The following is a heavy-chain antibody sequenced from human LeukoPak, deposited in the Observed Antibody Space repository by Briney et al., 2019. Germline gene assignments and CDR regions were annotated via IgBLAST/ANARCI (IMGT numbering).Heavy chain of an antibody. CDR2: IYPGDSDT. V-gene: IGHV5-51*01. CDR1: GYSFTSYW. J-gene: IGHJ4*02. CDR3: ARRIAAAGTPFDY. D-gene: IGHD6-13*01. Sequence: GESWKISCKGSGYSFTSYWIGWVRQMPGKGLEWMGIIYPGDSDTRYSPSFQGQVTISADKSISTAYLQWSSLKASDTAMYYCARRIAAAGTPFDYWGQPTMVAVSS.